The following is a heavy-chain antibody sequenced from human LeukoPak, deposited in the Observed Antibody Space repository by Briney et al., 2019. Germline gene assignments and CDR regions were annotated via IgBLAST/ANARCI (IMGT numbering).Heavy chain of an antibody. V-gene: IGHV3-30-3*01. CDR2: ISYDVSNK. D-gene: IGHD2-21*02. CDR3: AKDLGYCGDDCYSGFGY. CDR1: GFTFSSYA. J-gene: IGHJ4*02. Sequence: PGGSLRLSCAASGFTFSSYAMHWVRQAPGKGLEWVAVISYDVSNKYYADSVKGRFTISRDNSKSTLYLQMKSLRAEDTAVYYCAKDLGYCGDDCYSGFGYWGQGTLVTVSS.